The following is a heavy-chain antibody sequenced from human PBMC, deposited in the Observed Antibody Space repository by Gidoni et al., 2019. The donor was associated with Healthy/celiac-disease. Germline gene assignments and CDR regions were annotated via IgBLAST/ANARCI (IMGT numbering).Heavy chain of an antibody. D-gene: IGHD2-2*01. CDR2: ST. J-gene: IGHJ5*02. CDR3: ARQGSSTSWFDP. Sequence: STYYNPSLKSRVTISVDTSKNQFSLKLSSVTAADTAVYYCARQGSSTSWFDPWGQGTLVTVSS. V-gene: IGHV4-39*01.